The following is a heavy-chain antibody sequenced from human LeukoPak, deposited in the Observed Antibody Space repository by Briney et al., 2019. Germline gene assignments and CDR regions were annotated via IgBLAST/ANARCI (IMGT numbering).Heavy chain of an antibody. J-gene: IGHJ6*03. Sequence: SETLSLTCTVSGGSISSGDYYWSWIRQPPGKGLEWIGYIYYSGSTYYNPSLKSRVTISVDTSKNQFSLKLSSVTAADTAVYYCARVEQYQLLIYYYYYMDVWGKGTTVTVSS. V-gene: IGHV4-30-4*02. D-gene: IGHD2-2*01. CDR1: GGSISSGDYY. CDR2: IYYSGST. CDR3: ARVEQYQLLIYYYYYMDV.